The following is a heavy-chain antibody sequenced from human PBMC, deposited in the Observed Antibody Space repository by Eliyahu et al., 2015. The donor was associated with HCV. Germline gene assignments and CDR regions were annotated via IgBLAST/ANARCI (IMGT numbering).Heavy chain of an antibody. CDR3: ARSVTSSWHNFDH. Sequence: QVQLVESGGGEVQPGRSLRLSCVASGFAFGDYTLHWVRQSPGKGVEWVAVISQDGSSKYYEASVEGRFFISRDNSKNTLYLQMNSLRVEDTAVYYCARSVTSSWHNFDHWGQGTLVTVS. V-gene: IGHV3-30-3*01. D-gene: IGHD2-15*01. CDR1: GFAFGDYT. J-gene: IGHJ4*02. CDR2: ISQDGSSK.